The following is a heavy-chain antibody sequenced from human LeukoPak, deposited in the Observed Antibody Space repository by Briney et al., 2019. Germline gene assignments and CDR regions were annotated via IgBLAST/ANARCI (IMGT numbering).Heavy chain of an antibody. CDR2: ISSSGGST. V-gene: IGHV3-23*01. CDR3: AKQDYGSGSYYPDY. J-gene: IGHJ4*02. Sequence: GGSLRLSCAASGFTFSSYGMNWVRQAPGKGLEWVSAISSSGGSTYYADSVKGQFTISRDNSKNTLYLQMNSLRAEDTAVYYCAKQDYGSGSYYPDYWGQGTLVTVSS. D-gene: IGHD3-10*01. CDR1: GFTFSSYG.